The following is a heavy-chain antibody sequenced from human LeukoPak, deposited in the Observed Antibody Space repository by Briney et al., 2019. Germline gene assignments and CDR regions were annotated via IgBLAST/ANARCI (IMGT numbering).Heavy chain of an antibody. D-gene: IGHD3-10*01. CDR1: GFTFSSYS. V-gene: IGHV3-48*04. CDR2: ISSSSSTI. Sequence: GSLRLSCAASGFTFSSYSMNLVRQAPGKGLEWVSYISSSSSTIYYADSVKGRFTTSRDNAKNSLYLQMNSLRAEDTAVYYCARDSMVRGVMDYWGQGTLVTVSS. CDR3: ARDSMVRGVMDY. J-gene: IGHJ4*02.